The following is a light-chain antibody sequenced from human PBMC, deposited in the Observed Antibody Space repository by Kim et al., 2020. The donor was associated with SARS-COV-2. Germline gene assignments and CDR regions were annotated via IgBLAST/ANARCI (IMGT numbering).Light chain of an antibody. Sequence: QAGLTQPPSVSTALRQTATLTCTGNNNNVGNRGAAWLQQHQGHPPKLLSYRNNNRPSGISERFSASRSGNTASLTITGLQPEDEADYYCSAWDFGLSAVVFGGGTQLTVL. CDR1: NNNVGNRG. J-gene: IGLJ2*01. CDR3: SAWDFGLSAVV. V-gene: IGLV10-54*01. CDR2: RNN.